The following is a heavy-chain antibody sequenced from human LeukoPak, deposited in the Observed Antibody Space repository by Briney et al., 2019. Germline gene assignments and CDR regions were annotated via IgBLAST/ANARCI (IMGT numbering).Heavy chain of an antibody. CDR2: ISAYNGNT. V-gene: IGHV1-18*01. CDR1: GYTFTSYG. Sequence: ASVKVSCKASGYTFTSYGISWVRQAPGQGLEWMGWISAYNGNTNYAQKLQGRVTMTTDTSTGTAYMELSSLSSEDTAVYYCATPGVHYDPSGYYPFQHWGQGTLVTVSS. CDR3: ATPGVHYDPSGYYPFQH. D-gene: IGHD3-22*01. J-gene: IGHJ1*01.